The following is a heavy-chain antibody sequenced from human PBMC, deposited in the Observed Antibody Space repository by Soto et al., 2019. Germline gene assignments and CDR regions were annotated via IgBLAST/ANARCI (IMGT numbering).Heavy chain of an antibody. V-gene: IGHV3-33*01. D-gene: IGHD2-2*01. Sequence: GGSLRLSCAASGFTFSSYGMHWVRQAPGKGLEWVAVIWYDGSNKYYADSVKGRFTISRDNSKNTLYLQMNSLRAEDTAVYYCARDQDEWGYCISTSCYGYYYYYGMYVWGQGTTVTVS. CDR3: ARDQDEWGYCISTSCYGYYYYYGMYV. CDR1: GFTFSSYG. J-gene: IGHJ6*02. CDR2: IWYDGSNK.